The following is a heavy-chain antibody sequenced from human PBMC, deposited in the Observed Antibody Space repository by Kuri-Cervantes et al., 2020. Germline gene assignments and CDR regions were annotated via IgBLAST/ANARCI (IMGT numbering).Heavy chain of an antibody. Sequence: GESLKISCAASGFTVSSNYMSWVRQAPGKGLEWVSIIYSSGDTYYIDSVKGRFTISRDNSKNTLYLQMNSLRAEDTAVYYCARDLGQQLVLFWFDPWGQGTLVTVSS. J-gene: IGHJ5*02. CDR3: ARDLGQQLVLFWFDP. D-gene: IGHD6-13*01. V-gene: IGHV3-66*01. CDR1: GFTVSSNY. CDR2: IYSSGDT.